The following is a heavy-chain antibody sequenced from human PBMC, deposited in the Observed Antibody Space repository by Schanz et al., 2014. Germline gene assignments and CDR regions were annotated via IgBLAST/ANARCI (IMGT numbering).Heavy chain of an antibody. J-gene: IGHJ4*02. CDR3: AMGGYQLHH. CDR1: GFTFRSYA. D-gene: IGHD1-7*01. Sequence: EVQLLESGGGLVQPGGSLRLSCIGSGFTFRSYALGWVRQAPGKGLEWVSGITRQGTTYYADFVKGRFSISRDLSSNTLYLQMNSLRADDSAIYYCAMGGYQLHHWGQGTLVTVSS. V-gene: IGHV3-23*01. CDR2: ITRQGTT.